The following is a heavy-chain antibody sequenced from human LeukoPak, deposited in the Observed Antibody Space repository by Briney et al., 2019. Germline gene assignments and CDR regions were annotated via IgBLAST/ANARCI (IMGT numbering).Heavy chain of an antibody. CDR3: ARHGGAFDY. J-gene: IGHJ4*02. V-gene: IGHV5-51*01. CDR1: GYSFTSSW. Sequence: GESLKISCKGSGYSFTSSWIGWVRQMPGKGLEWMGIAFPADSDTRCSPSFQGQVTFSADKSISTAYLQWSSLKASDSAMYYCARHGGAFDYWGQGTLVTVSS. D-gene: IGHD4-17*01. CDR2: AFPADSDT.